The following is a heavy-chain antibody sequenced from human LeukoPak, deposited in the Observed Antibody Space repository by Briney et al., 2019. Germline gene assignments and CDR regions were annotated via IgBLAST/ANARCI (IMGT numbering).Heavy chain of an antibody. D-gene: IGHD2-2*01. CDR1: GYSISSGYY. CDR2: IYHSGST. CDR3: ARGPYQLLSL. V-gene: IGHV4-38-2*02. Sequence: PSETLSLTCTVSGYSISSGYYWGWIRQPPGKGLEWIGSIYHSGSTYYNPSLKSRVTISVDTSKNQFSLKLSSVTAADTAVYYCARGPYQLLSLWGQGTLVTVSS. J-gene: IGHJ4*02.